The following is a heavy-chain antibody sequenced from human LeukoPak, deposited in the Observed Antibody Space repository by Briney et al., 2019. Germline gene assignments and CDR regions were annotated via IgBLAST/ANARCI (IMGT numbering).Heavy chain of an antibody. D-gene: IGHD2-2*01. V-gene: IGHV4-30-2*01. CDR2: IYHRGST. J-gene: IGHJ5*02. Sequence: PSETLSLTCSVSNGSISSGAHYWSWIRQPPGKGLEWIGFIYHRGSTYYSPSLRSRVTMSLDRSKNQFSLNLNSVTGADTAVYYCVRQVPAPGNWFDPWGQGTLVIVSS. CDR1: NGSISSGAHY. CDR3: VRQVPAPGNWFDP.